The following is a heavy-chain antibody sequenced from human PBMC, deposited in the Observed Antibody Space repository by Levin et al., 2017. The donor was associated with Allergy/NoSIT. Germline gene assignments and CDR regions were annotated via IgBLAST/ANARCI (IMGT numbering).Heavy chain of an antibody. D-gene: IGHD7-27*01. CDR3: AKGLNWGSPNTFDY. CDR2: INWNRDKI. V-gene: IGHV3-9*01. Sequence: PGGSLRLSCAASGFTFGDYAMHWVRQAPGKGLEWVSGINWNRDKIGYADSVRARFTISRDNAKNSLYLQMNSLGPEDTALYSCAKGLNWGSPNTFDYWGQGTLVTVSS. J-gene: IGHJ4*02. CDR1: GFTFGDYA.